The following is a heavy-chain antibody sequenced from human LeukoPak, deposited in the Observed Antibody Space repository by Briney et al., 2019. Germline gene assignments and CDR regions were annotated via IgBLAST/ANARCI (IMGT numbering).Heavy chain of an antibody. J-gene: IGHJ6*03. D-gene: IGHD1-26*01. V-gene: IGHV3-7*01. CDR3: ASEQTKWEPLRRRYYYYMDV. CDR1: GLTFSSYW. CDR2: IKQDGSEK. Sequence: GGSLRLSCAASGLTFSSYWMSWVRQAPGKGLEWVANIKQDGSEKYYVDSVKGRFTISRDNAKNSLYLQMNSLRAEDTAVYYCASEQTKWEPLRRRYYYYMDVWGMGTTVTVSS.